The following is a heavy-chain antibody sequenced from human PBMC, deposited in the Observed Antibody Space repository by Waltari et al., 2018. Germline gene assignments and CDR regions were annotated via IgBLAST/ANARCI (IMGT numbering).Heavy chain of an antibody. CDR3: ARHTPGVQLWSPGFDY. J-gene: IGHJ4*02. D-gene: IGHD5-18*01. V-gene: IGHV4-39*01. Sequence: QLQLQESGPGLVKPSETLSRTCTVSGGSISSSSYYWGWIRQPPGKGLEWIGSIYYSGSTYYNPSLKSRVTISVDTSKNQFSLKLSSVTAADTAVYYCARHTPGVQLWSPGFDYWGQGTLVTVSS. CDR1: GGSISSSSYY. CDR2: IYYSGST.